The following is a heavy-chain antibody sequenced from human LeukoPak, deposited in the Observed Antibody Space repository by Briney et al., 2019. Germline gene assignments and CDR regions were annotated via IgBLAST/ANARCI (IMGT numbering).Heavy chain of an antibody. CDR1: RFTFNTHW. V-gene: IGHV3-7*01. D-gene: IGHD3-22*01. J-gene: IGHJ4*02. CDR2: IKEDGSKT. Sequence: GGSLRLSCVASRFTFNTHWVSWVRQAPGKGLEWVANIKEDGSKTDYVDSVKGRFTISRDNAKNSVFLQMNSLRAEDTAVYYCAPQTMILVLGGQGTLVTVSS. CDR3: APQTMILVL.